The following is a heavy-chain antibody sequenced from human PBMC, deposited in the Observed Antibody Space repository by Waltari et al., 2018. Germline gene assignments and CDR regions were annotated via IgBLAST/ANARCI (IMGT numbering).Heavy chain of an antibody. J-gene: IGHJ5*02. D-gene: IGHD2-21*02. CDR2: IYYTGST. Sequence: QVQLQESGPSLLKPSETLSLICTVSGGSISGFYWSWVRQPPGKGLDWIGYIYYTGSTYFNPSLKIRVTMSVDTPKTQFSLKLSSVTAADTAFYYCARGGGGDWEWFDPWGQGTLVTVSS. V-gene: IGHV4-59*01. CDR3: ARGGGGDWEWFDP. CDR1: GGSISGFY.